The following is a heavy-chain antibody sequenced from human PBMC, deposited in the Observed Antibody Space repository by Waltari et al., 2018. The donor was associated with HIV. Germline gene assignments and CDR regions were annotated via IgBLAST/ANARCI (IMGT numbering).Heavy chain of an antibody. CDR2: INHSGST. J-gene: IGHJ4*02. D-gene: IGHD3-22*01. Sequence: QVQLQQWGAGLLKPSETLSLTCAVYGGSFSGYYWSWIREHPGKGLEWIGEINHSGSTNYNPSLKSRVTISVDTSKNQFSLKLSSVTAADTAVYYCAREYYYDSSGYYYHDYWGQGTLVTVSS. CDR3: AREYYYDSSGYYYHDY. CDR1: GGSFSGYY. V-gene: IGHV4-34*01.